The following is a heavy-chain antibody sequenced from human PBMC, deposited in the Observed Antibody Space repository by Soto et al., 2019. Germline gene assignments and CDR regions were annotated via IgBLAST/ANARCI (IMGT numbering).Heavy chain of an antibody. CDR3: ARHYSAATWFDP. CDR1: GGTFSSYA. Sequence: SVKVSCKASGGTFSSYAISWVRQAPGQGLEWMGGIIPIFGTANYAQKFQGRVTITADESTSTAYMELSSLRSEDTAVYYCARHYSAATWFDPWGQGTLVTVSS. V-gene: IGHV1-69*13. J-gene: IGHJ5*02. D-gene: IGHD2-21*01. CDR2: IIPIFGTA.